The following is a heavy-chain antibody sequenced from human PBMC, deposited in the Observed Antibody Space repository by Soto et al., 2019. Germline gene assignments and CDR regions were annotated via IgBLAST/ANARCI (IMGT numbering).Heavy chain of an antibody. V-gene: IGHV4-34*01. CDR2: INHSGST. J-gene: IGHJ6*02. Sequence: LSLTCAVYGGSLSGYYWSWIRQPPGKGLEWIGEINHSGSTNYNPSLKSRVTISVDTSKNQFSLKLSSVTAADTAVYYCARGVRIGSGWAYYYYYYGMDVWGQGTTVTVSS. CDR3: ARGVRIGSGWAYYYYYYGMDV. CDR1: GGSLSGYY. D-gene: IGHD6-19*01.